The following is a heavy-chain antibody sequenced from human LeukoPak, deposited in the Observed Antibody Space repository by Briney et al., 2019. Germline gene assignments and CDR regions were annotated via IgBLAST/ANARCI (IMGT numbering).Heavy chain of an antibody. D-gene: IGHD6-19*01. J-gene: IGHJ4*02. CDR1: GFTFSSYA. CDR3: GKTSTGYSSGRNPAWPVDY. CDR2: IFGSGGSA. Sequence: GGSLRLSCTASGFTFSSYAMYWVRQAPGKGLEWVSGIFGSGGSAHYADSVKGRFTISRDNSQNTVYLQMNSLRAEDTAVYYCGKTSTGYSSGRNPAWPVDYWGQGTLVTVSS. V-gene: IGHV3-23*01.